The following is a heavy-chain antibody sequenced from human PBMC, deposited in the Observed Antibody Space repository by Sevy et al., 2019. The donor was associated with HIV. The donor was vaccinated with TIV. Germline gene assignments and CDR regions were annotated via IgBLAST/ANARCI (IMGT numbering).Heavy chain of an antibody. J-gene: IGHJ4*02. CDR3: AKGRGFSAYDAYDF. CDR2: ISGSGGST. V-gene: IGHV3-23*01. D-gene: IGHD5-12*01. CDR1: GFTFSNYA. Sequence: GGSLRLSCAASGFTFSNYAMTWVRQAPGKGLEWVSGISGSGGSTYYGDSVKGRFTFSRDNSKNTVYLQMNSLRAEDTAVYYCAKGRGFSAYDAYDFWGQGTLVTVSS.